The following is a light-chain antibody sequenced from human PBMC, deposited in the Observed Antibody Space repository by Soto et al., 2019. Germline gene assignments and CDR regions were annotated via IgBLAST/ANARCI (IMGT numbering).Light chain of an antibody. CDR3: QHYNSYSET. CDR2: KAS. Sequence: DIQMTQSPSTLSGSVGDRVTITCRARQTISSWLAWYPQKPGKAPKLLIYKASTLKSGVPSRFSGSGSGTEFTLTISSLQPDDFATYYCQHYNSYSETFGQGTKVELK. J-gene: IGKJ1*01. V-gene: IGKV1-5*03. CDR1: QTISSW.